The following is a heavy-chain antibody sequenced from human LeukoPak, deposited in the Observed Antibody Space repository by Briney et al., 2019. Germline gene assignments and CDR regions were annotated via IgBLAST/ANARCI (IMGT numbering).Heavy chain of an antibody. CDR1: GFTFSSYG. J-gene: IGHJ6*04. CDR3: AELGITMIGGV. D-gene: IGHD3-10*02. V-gene: IGHV3-23*01. CDR2: IIGSGGST. Sequence: GGSLRLSCAASGFTFSSYGMSWVRQAPGKGLEWVSTIIGSGGSTFSADSVKGRFTISRDNAKNSLYLQMNSLRAEGTAVYYCAELGITMIGGVWGKGTTVTISS.